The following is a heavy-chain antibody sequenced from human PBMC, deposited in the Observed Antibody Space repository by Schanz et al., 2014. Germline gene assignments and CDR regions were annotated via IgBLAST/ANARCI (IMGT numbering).Heavy chain of an antibody. J-gene: IGHJ5*02. CDR3: ATLDYADSVS. CDR2: IIPVLNIA. D-gene: IGHD4-17*01. Sequence: QVPLVQSGAEVKKPGSSMKVSCKASGGTFNSYTINWVRQAPGQGLEWMGKIIPVLNIATYAQRFQGRVSITADTSTNTAYMELNSLNSDDTAVYYCATLDYADSVSWGQGTLVTVSS. V-gene: IGHV1-69*02. CDR1: GGTFNSYT.